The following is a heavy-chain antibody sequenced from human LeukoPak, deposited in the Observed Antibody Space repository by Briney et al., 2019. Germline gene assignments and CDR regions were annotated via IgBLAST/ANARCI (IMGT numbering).Heavy chain of an antibody. CDR2: FDPEDGET. J-gene: IGHJ3*02. CDR3: ASRVPGYSSSWYGRWYAFDI. D-gene: IGHD6-13*01. V-gene: IGHV1-24*01. Sequence: ASVKVSCKVSGYTLTELSMHWARQAPGKGLEWMGGFDPEDGETIYAQKFQGRVTMTEDTSTDTAYMELSSLGSEDTAVYYCASRVPGYSSSWYGRWYAFDIWGQGTMVTVSS. CDR1: GYTLTELS.